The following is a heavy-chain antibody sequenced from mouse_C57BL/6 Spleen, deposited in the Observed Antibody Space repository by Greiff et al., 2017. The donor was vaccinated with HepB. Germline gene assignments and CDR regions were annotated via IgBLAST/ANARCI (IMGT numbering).Heavy chain of an antibody. J-gene: IGHJ4*01. D-gene: IGHD2-12*01. V-gene: IGHV5-9-1*02. Sequence: EVKLVESGEGLVKPGGSLKLSCAASGFTFSSYAMSWVRQTPEKRLEWVAYISSGGDYIYYADTVKGRFTISRDNARNTLYLQMSSLKSEDTAMYYCTRGDDNYAMDYWGQGTSVTVSS. CDR3: TRGDDNYAMDY. CDR1: GFTFSSYA. CDR2: ISSGGDYI.